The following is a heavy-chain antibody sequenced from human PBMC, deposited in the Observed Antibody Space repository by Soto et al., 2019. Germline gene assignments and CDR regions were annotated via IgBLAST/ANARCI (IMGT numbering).Heavy chain of an antibody. V-gene: IGHV5-51*01. CDR3: ARIITGTTYYYYYMDV. Sequence: GESLKISWKGSGYSFTSYWIGWVRQMPGKSLEWMGIIYPGDSDTRYSPSFQGQVTISADKSISTAYLQWSSLKASDTAMYYCARIITGTTYYYYYMDVWGKGTTVTVSS. CDR2: IYPGDSDT. J-gene: IGHJ6*03. D-gene: IGHD1-7*01. CDR1: GYSFTSYW.